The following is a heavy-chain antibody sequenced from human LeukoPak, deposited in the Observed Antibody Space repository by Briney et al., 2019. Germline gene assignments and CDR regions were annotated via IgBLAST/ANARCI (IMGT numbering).Heavy chain of an antibody. CDR1: EFTFSTYW. CDR3: ARGGNLFDY. V-gene: IGHV3-7*01. Sequence: GGSLRLSCAASEFTFSTYWMSWVRQAPGKGLEWVANIKQNGGERYYVDSVKGRFTISRDNTNNSLYLQMNSLRAEDTAVYFCARGGNLFDYWGQGTLVTVSS. D-gene: IGHD6-13*01. CDR2: IKQNGGER. J-gene: IGHJ4*02.